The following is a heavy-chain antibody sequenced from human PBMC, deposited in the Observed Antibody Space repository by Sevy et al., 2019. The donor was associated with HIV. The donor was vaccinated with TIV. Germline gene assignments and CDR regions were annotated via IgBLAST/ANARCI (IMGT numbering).Heavy chain of an antibody. Sequence: SETLSLTCAVSGGSISSSNWWSWVRQPPGKGLEWIGEIYHSGSTNYNPSLKSRVTISVDKSKNRFSLKLSSVTAADTAVYYCARESGTTPRGGWFDPWGQGTLVTVSS. V-gene: IGHV4-4*02. J-gene: IGHJ5*02. CDR3: ARESGTTPRGGWFDP. CDR1: GGSISSSNW. CDR2: IYHSGST. D-gene: IGHD1-1*01.